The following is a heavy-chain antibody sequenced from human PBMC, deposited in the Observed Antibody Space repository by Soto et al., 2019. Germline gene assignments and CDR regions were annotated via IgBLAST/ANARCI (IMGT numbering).Heavy chain of an antibody. CDR3: ARDDLPDVWSGYYPYYYGMDV. J-gene: IGHJ6*02. D-gene: IGHD3-3*01. Sequence: PSETLSLTCTVSGGSISSYYWSWIRQPPGKGLEWIGYIYYSGSTNYNPSLKSRVTISVDTSKNQFSLKLSSVTAADTAVYYCARDDLPDVWSGYYPYYYGMDVWGQGTTVTVSS. CDR1: GGSISSYY. CDR2: IYYSGST. V-gene: IGHV4-59*01.